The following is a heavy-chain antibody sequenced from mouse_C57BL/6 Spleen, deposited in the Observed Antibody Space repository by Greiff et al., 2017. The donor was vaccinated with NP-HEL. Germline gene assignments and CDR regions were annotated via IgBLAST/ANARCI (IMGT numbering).Heavy chain of an antibody. CDR1: GYTFTDYE. V-gene: IGHV1-15*01. Sequence: VHLVESGAELVRPGASVTLSCKASGYTFTDYEMHWVKQTPVHGLEWIGAIDPETGGTAYNQKFKGKAILTADKSSSTAYMELRSLTSEDSAVYYCTKYGNYEGYAMDYWGQGTSVTVSS. J-gene: IGHJ4*01. CDR2: IDPETGGT. D-gene: IGHD2-1*01. CDR3: TKYGNYEGYAMDY.